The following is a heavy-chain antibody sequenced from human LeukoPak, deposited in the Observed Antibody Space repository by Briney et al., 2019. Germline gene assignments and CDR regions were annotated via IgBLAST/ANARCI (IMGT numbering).Heavy chain of an antibody. CDR1: GFTVSSNS. CDR3: TGHSSSSLVNY. D-gene: IGHD6-6*01. CDR2: IYSGGST. V-gene: IGHV3-53*01. Sequence: PGGSLRLSCAASGFTVSSNSMNWVRQAPGKGLQWVSVIYSGGSTYYADSVKGRFTISRDNSKNTLHLQMNSLKTEDTAVYYCTGHSSSSLVNYWGQGTLVTVSS. J-gene: IGHJ4*02.